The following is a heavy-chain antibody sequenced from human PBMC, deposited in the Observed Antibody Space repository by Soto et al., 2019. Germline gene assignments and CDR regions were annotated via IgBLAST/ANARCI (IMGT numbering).Heavy chain of an antibody. J-gene: IGHJ5*01. Sequence: GGSLRLSCAASGFTFSRYGMNWLRQAPGKGLEWVASISSSTSYVYYADSVKSRFSTSRDNAKNILYLEMYALRTEDTAVYYCARDPSEGRVGNWFESWGQGTLVTVSS. CDR2: ISSSTSYV. D-gene: IGHD2-2*01. CDR1: GFTFSRYG. V-gene: IGHV3-21*06. CDR3: ARDPSEGRVGNWFES.